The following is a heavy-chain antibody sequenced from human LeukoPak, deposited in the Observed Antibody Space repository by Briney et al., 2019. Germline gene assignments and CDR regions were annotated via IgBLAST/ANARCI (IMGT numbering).Heavy chain of an antibody. D-gene: IGHD6-13*01. Sequence: SETLSLTCAVYGGSFSGYYWSWNRQPPGKGLEWIGEINHSGSTNYNPSLKSRVTISVDTSKNQFSLKLSSVTAADTAVYYCARGPLKSSSHGFDYWGQGTLVTVSS. CDR3: ARGPLKSSSHGFDY. CDR2: INHSGST. V-gene: IGHV4-34*01. J-gene: IGHJ4*02. CDR1: GGSFSGYY.